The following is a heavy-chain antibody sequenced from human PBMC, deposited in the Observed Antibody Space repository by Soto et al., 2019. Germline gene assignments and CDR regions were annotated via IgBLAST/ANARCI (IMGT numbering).Heavy chain of an antibody. V-gene: IGHV5-10-1*01. D-gene: IGHD2-15*01. CDR2: FSPTDSYT. Sequence: GESLKISCMGSGYSFANYWISWVRQMPGKGLEWMGRFSPTDSYTDYNPSFQGHVTISGDKSINTAYVQWSSLRASDTAMYFCARHPYIGGFDVWGQGTTVTVSS. CDR1: GYSFANYW. CDR3: ARHPYIGGFDV. J-gene: IGHJ6*02.